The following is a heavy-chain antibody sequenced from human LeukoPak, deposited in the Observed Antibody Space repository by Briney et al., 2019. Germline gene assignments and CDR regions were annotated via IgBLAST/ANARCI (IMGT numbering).Heavy chain of an antibody. Sequence: EGSLRLSCAASGFTFSSYAMHWVRQAPGKGLEWVAVISYDGSNKYYADSVKGRFTISRDNSKNTLYLQMNSLRAEDTAVYYCARGRMATISLFDYWSQGTLVTVSS. CDR1: GFTFSSYA. CDR3: ARGRMATISLFDY. D-gene: IGHD5-24*01. J-gene: IGHJ4*02. V-gene: IGHV3-30*01. CDR2: ISYDGSNK.